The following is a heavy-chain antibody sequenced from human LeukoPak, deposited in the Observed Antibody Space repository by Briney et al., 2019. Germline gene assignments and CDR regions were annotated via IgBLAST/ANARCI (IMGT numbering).Heavy chain of an antibody. CDR3: ARDRVLWSGYYNFDY. CDR2: INPNSGGT. CDR1: GYTFTGYY. Sequence: GASVKVSCKASGYTFTGYYMHWVRQAPGQGLEWMGWINPNSGGTNYAQKFQGRVTMTRDTSISTAYMELSRLRSDDTAVYYCARDRVLWSGYYNFDYWGQGTLVTVSS. D-gene: IGHD3-3*01. V-gene: IGHV1-2*02. J-gene: IGHJ4*02.